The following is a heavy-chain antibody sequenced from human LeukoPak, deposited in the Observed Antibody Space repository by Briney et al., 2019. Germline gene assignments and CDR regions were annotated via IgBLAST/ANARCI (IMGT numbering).Heavy chain of an antibody. Sequence: GRSLRLSCAASGFTFSSYVMHWVRQAPGKGLEWVAVISYDGSNKYYADSVKGRFTISRDNSKNTLYLQMNSLRAEDTAVYYCAGDQGSSWYYFDYWGQGTLVTVSS. D-gene: IGHD6-13*01. CDR2: ISYDGSNK. CDR3: AGDQGSSWYYFDY. V-gene: IGHV3-30-3*01. J-gene: IGHJ4*02. CDR1: GFTFSSYV.